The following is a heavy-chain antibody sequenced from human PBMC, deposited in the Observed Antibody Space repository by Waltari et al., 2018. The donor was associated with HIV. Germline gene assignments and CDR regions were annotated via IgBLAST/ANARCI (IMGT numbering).Heavy chain of an antibody. CDR3: TTGGYPTEAFDV. Sequence: EVQVVEYGGGLVERGGSLRVSCASFQLNFEYVWMTWVRQAPRKGREWVGRIKSKGEGGATDYAASVKGRFVISRDDSQNTLYLQMSGLRTEDTAIYYCTTGGYPTEAFDVLGQGTMVTVSP. CDR2: IKSKGEGGAT. CDR1: QLNFEYVW. D-gene: IGHD5-12*01. J-gene: IGHJ3*01. V-gene: IGHV3-15*01.